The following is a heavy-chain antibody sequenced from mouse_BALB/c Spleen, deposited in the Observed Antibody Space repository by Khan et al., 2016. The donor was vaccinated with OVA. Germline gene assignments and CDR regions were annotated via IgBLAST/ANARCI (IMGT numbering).Heavy chain of an antibody. CDR1: GYSFTGYT. D-gene: IGHD2-13*01. CDR3: VRSASYGDYVEAGFAY. V-gene: IGHV1-37*01. J-gene: IGHJ3*01. Sequence: VQLQQSGPGLVKPGASMKMSCKASGYSFTGYTMNWVKQSHVKNLEWIGLINPYNGGTAYNQKFRGKATLTVDKSSNTAYMELLSLTSEDSAVFYCVRSASYGDYVEAGFAYWGQGTLVTVSA. CDR2: INPYNGGT.